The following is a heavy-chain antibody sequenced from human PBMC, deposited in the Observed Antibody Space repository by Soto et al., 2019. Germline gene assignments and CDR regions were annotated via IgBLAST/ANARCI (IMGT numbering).Heavy chain of an antibody. J-gene: IGHJ3*02. CDR1: GFLRSTSGVG. CDR2: IYWDDDK. D-gene: IGHD3-22*01. Sequence: QITLKESGPTLVKPTQPLTLTCAFSGFLRSTSGVGVGWILQPPGKALEWLALIYWDDDKRYSPSLKSRLTTTKDPSKNPLVLTMTNMDPVDTATYYCAHRSYDSSGSDDAFDIWGQGTMVTVSS. CDR3: AHRSYDSSGSDDAFDI. V-gene: IGHV2-5*02.